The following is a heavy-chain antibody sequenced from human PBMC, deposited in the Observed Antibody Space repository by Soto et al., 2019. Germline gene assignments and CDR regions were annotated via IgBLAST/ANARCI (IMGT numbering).Heavy chain of an antibody. CDR1: GYTFTSYD. Sequence: ASVKVSCKASGYTFTSYDINCVRQATGQGLEWMGWMNPNSGNTGYAQKFQGRVTMTRNTSISTAYMELSSLRSEDTAVYYCVRCFNNWNDGYAFDIWGQGTMVTVSS. V-gene: IGHV1-8*01. CDR3: VRCFNNWNDGYAFDI. D-gene: IGHD1-20*01. CDR2: MNPNSGNT. J-gene: IGHJ3*02.